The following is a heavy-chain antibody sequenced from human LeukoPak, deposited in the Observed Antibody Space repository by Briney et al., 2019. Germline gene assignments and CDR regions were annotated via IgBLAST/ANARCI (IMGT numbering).Heavy chain of an antibody. CDR3: AKARGLYCSSTSCYECDV. V-gene: IGHV1-2*02. D-gene: IGHD2-2*01. CDR1: GYTFTAYY. Sequence: ASVKVSCKASGYTFTAYYIHWVRQAPGQGLEWMGWINPNSGGTNYAQKFQGRVTLTRDTSITTAYMELSRLRSDDAAVYCCAKARGLYCSSTSCYECDVWGKGTTVTVSS. J-gene: IGHJ6*04. CDR2: INPNSGGT.